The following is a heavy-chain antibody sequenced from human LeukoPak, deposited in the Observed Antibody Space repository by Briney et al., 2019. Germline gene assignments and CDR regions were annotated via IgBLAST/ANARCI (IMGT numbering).Heavy chain of an antibody. CDR3: ARARMQFDP. CDR1: GGSFSGYY. V-gene: IGHV4-34*01. J-gene: IGHJ5*02. Sequence: TSETLSLTCAVYGGSFSGYYWSWIRQPPGKGLEWIGEINHSGSTNYNPSLKSRVTISVDTSKNQFSLKLSSVTAADTAVYYCARARMQFDPWGQGTPVTVSS. CDR2: INHSGST. D-gene: IGHD2-15*01.